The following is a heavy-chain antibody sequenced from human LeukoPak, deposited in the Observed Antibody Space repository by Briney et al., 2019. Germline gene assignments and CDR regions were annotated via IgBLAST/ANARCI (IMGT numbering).Heavy chain of an antibody. Sequence: PSETLPLTCAVYGGSFSGYYWSWIRQPPGKGLEWIGEINHSGSTNYNPSLKSRVTISVDTSKNQFSLKLSSVTAADTAVYYCARGRRGYSSSSNWFDPWGQGTLVTVSS. J-gene: IGHJ5*02. V-gene: IGHV4-34*01. CDR2: INHSGST. D-gene: IGHD6-6*01. CDR1: GGSFSGYY. CDR3: ARGRRGYSSSSNWFDP.